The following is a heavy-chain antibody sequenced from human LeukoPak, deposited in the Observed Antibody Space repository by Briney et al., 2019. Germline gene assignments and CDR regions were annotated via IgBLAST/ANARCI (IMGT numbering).Heavy chain of an antibody. CDR2: IYHSGST. J-gene: IGHJ4*02. V-gene: IGHV4-38-2*02. Sequence: PSETLSLTCTVSGYSISSGYYWGWIRQPPGKGLEWIGSIYHSGSTYYNPSLKSRVTISVDTSKNQFSLKLSSVTAADTAVYYCARDSSSWLFGDHYFDYWGQGTLVTVSS. CDR1: GYSISSGYY. D-gene: IGHD6-13*01. CDR3: ARDSSSWLFGDHYFDY.